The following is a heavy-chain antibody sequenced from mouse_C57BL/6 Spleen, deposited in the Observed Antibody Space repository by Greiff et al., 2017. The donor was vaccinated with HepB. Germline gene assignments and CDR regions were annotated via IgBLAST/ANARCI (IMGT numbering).Heavy chain of an antibody. J-gene: IGHJ1*03. D-gene: IGHD1-1*01. CDR2: INPNYGTT. V-gene: IGHV1-39*01. Sequence: VQLQQSGPELVKPGASVKISCKASGYSFTDYNMNWVKQSNGKSLEWIGVINPNYGTTSYNQKFKGKATLTVDQSSSTAYMQLNSLTSDDSAVYYCATGFTTVVSYWHFDVWGTGTTVTVSS. CDR3: ATGFTTVVSYWHFDV. CDR1: GYSFTDYN.